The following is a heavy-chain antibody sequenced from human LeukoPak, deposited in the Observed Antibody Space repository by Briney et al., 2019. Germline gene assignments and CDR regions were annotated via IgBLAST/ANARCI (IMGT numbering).Heavy chain of an antibody. J-gene: IGHJ3*02. CDR2: INHSGST. Sequence: PSETLSLTCAVYSGSFSGYYWSWIRQPPGKGLEWIGEINHSGSTNYNPSLKSRVTISVDTSKNQFSLKLRSVTAADTAVYYYARRTRITMIVVVILGAYAFDIWGQGTMVTVSS. CDR3: ARRTRITMIVVVILGAYAFDI. CDR1: SGSFSGYY. D-gene: IGHD3-22*01. V-gene: IGHV4-34*01.